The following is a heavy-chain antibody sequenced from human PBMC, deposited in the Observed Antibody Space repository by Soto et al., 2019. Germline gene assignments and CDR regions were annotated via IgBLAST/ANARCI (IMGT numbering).Heavy chain of an antibody. CDR3: ARGGSSLTNYYYGRDF. V-gene: IGHV1-69*13. D-gene: IGHD6-13*01. CDR2: IIPIFGTA. Sequence: GASVKVSCKASGGTFSSYAISWVRQAPGQGLEWMGGIIPIFGTANYAQKFQGRVTITADESTSPAYMDLSSLRSEDTALYYCARGGSSLTNYYYGRDFGGQGTTVPASS. J-gene: IGHJ6*02. CDR1: GGTFSSYA.